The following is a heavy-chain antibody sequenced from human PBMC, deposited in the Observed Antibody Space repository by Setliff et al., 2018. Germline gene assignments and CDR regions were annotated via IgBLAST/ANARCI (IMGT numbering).Heavy chain of an antibody. V-gene: IGHV3-23*01. D-gene: IGHD3-10*01. CDR3: AKVTNYYGSGSYLDY. J-gene: IGHJ4*02. CDR2: IRGSGVST. CDR1: GFTFSSYA. Sequence: PGGSLRLSCAASGFTFSSYAMSWARQAPGKGLEWVSAIRGSGVSTYYADSVKGRFTISRDNSKNTLYLQMNSLRAEDTAVYYCAKVTNYYGSGSYLDYWGQGTLVTVSS.